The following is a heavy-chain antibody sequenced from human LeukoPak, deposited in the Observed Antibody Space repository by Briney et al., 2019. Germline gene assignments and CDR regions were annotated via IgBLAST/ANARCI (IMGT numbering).Heavy chain of an antibody. V-gene: IGHV3-9*01. CDR2: ISWNSGSI. Sequence: PGGSLRLSCAASGFTFDDYAMPWVRQAPGKGLEWVSGISWNSGSIGYADSVKSRFTISRDNAKNSLYLQMNSLRAEDTALYYCAKDTGSSWNGDYGMDVWGQGTTVTVSS. D-gene: IGHD6-13*01. CDR1: GFTFDDYA. CDR3: AKDTGSSWNGDYGMDV. J-gene: IGHJ6*02.